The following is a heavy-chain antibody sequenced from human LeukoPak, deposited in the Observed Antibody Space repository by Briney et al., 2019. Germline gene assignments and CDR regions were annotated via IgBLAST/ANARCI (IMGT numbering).Heavy chain of an antibody. CDR3: GKEGGA. CDR2: ISSSSSYI. CDR1: GFTFSSYS. J-gene: IGHJ5*02. Sequence: PGGSLRLSCAASGFTFSSYSMNWVRQAPGKGLEWVSSISSSSSYIYYADSLGGRFTISRDNSKDMLYLQMNSLKVEDTATYYCGKEGGAWGQGTKVTVSS. D-gene: IGHD3-16*01. V-gene: IGHV3-21*04.